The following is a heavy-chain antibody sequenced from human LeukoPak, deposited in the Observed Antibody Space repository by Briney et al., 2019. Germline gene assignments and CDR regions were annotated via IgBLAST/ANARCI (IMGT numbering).Heavy chain of an antibody. CDR3: ARDLGYCSVGSCYSIWFDP. D-gene: IGHD2-15*01. CDR2: ISSSSSNI. V-gene: IGHV3-21*01. J-gene: IGHJ5*02. Sequence: GGSLRLSCAASGFTFSSYSMNWVRQAPGKGPEWVASISSSSSNIHYADSVKGRFTISRDNAKNSLYLQMNSLRAEDTAVYYCARDLGYCSVGSCYSIWFDPWGQGTLVTVSS. CDR1: GFTFSSYS.